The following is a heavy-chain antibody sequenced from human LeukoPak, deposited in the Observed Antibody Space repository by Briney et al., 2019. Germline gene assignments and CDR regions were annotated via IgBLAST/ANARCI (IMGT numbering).Heavy chain of an antibody. V-gene: IGHV4-59*01. CDR1: GGSISSYY. CDR2: IYYSGSS. CDR3: ARIGGIPLGSFDI. D-gene: IGHD2-2*02. Sequence: SETLSLTCTVSGGSISSYYWSWIRQPPGKGLEWIGYIYYSGSSNYNSALKSQVTISADTSKNQFSLKLSSVTAADTAVYYCARIGGIPLGSFDIWGQGTMVTVSS. J-gene: IGHJ3*02.